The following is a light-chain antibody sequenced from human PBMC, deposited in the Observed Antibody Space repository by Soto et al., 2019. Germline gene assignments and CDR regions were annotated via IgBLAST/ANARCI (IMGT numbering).Light chain of an antibody. Sequence: DIVMTQSPATLSVSPGERATISCRASQTVSSRLAWYQQKPWKAPRLLIYVASTRASGVPSRFSGSGSGTETTLTLSSPPSQPFAVSSCQQYHNWPPATFGQGTKVDIK. CDR1: QTVSSR. CDR2: VAS. CDR3: QQYHNWPPAT. J-gene: IGKJ1*01. V-gene: IGKV3-15*01.